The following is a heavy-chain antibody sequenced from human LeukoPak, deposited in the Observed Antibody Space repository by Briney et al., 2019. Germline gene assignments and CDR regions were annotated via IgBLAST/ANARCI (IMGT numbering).Heavy chain of an antibody. J-gene: IGHJ4*02. D-gene: IGHD2-2*01. CDR1: GFTFSSYW. CDR2: IKQDGIER. V-gene: IGHV3-7*01. CDR3: ARRRCTSTSCFADY. Sequence: GGSLGLSCAASGFTFSSYWMSWVRQAPGKGLEWVANIKQDGIERYYVDSVKGRFTISRDNAKNSLYLQMNSLRAEDTAVYYCARRRCTSTSCFADYWGQGTLVTVSS.